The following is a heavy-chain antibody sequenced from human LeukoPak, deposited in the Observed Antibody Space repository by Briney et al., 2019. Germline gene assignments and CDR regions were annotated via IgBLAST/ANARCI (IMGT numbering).Heavy chain of an antibody. CDR3: TSTLPEYGMDV. J-gene: IGHJ6*04. CDR2: IRSKANGYAT. Sequence: GGALTLSCAASGFTFTGSSRHWVRQASGKGLEWVGRIRSKANGYATAYAASVKGRFSISRDDSKNTAYLQINSLKTEDTAVYYCTSTLPEYGMDVWGKGTTVTVSS. V-gene: IGHV3-73*01. CDR1: GFTFTGSS.